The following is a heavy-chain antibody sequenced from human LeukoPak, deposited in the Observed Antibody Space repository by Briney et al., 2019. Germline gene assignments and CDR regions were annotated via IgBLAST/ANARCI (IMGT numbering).Heavy chain of an antibody. Sequence: GASVKVSCKASGGTFSSYAISWVRQAPGQGLEWMGGIIPIFGTANYAQKFQGRVTITAGESTSTAYMELSSLRSEDTAVYYCASTASVQPSFFDYWGQGTLVTVSS. CDR1: GGTFSSYA. D-gene: IGHD3-16*02. V-gene: IGHV1-69*01. CDR2: IIPIFGTA. J-gene: IGHJ4*02. CDR3: ASTASVQPSFFDY.